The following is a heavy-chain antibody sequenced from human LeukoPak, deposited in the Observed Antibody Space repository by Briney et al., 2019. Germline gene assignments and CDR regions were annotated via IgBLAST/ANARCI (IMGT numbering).Heavy chain of an antibody. CDR2: IYYSGST. J-gene: IGHJ3*02. CDR1: GGSISSHY. Sequence: PSETLSLTCTVSGGSISSHYWSWIRQPPGKGLEWIGYIYYSGSTNYNPSLKSRVTISVDTSKNQFSLKLSSVTAADTAVYYCARVRDDYGDYDAFDIWGQGTMVTVSS. D-gene: IGHD4-17*01. CDR3: ARVRDDYGDYDAFDI. V-gene: IGHV4-59*11.